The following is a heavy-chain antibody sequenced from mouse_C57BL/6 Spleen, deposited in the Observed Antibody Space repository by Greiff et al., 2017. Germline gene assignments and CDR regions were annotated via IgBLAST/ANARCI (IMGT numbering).Heavy chain of an antibody. D-gene: IGHD1-1*01. Sequence: VQLQQPGAELVKPGASVKLSCKASGYTFTSYWMQWVKQRPGQGLEWIGEIDPSDSYTNYNQKFKGKATLTVDTSSSTAYMQLSSLTSEDSAVYYCARKQSPDYYGSSYWYFDVWGTGTTVTVSS. J-gene: IGHJ1*03. CDR3: ARKQSPDYYGSSYWYFDV. CDR1: GYTFTSYW. V-gene: IGHV1-50*01. CDR2: IDPSDSYT.